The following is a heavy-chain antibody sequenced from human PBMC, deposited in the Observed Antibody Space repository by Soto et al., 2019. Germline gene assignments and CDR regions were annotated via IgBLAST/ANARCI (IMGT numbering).Heavy chain of an antibody. Sequence: PRGSLRLSCAASGFSFSHYWMHWIRQAPGKGLVWVSRINTDGSTTSYADSVKGRFTISRDNAKNTLFLQVNSLGAEDTAVYHCASAESWNKPPDYWGQGILVTVSS. D-gene: IGHD1-1*01. CDR2: INTDGSTT. J-gene: IGHJ4*02. CDR3: ASAESWNKPPDY. CDR1: GFSFSHYW. V-gene: IGHV3-74*01.